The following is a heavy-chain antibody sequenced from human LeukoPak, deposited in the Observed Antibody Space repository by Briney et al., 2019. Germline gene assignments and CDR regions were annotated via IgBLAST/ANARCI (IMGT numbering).Heavy chain of an antibody. J-gene: IGHJ5*01. V-gene: IGHV3-7*04. D-gene: IGHD6-13*01. CDR3: ARDREGSSWFDF. CDR1: GFTFSSYW. CDR2: INQDGSEK. Sequence: GGSLRLSCATSGFTFSSYWMTWVRQTPGKGLEWVAHINQDGSEKYYVDSVKGRFTISRDNAKNSLYLQMNSLRADDMAVYFCARDREGSSWFDFWGQGTLVTVSS.